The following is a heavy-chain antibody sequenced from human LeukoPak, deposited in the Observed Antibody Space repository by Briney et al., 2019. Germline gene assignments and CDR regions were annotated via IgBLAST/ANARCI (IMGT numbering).Heavy chain of an antibody. CDR2: ISYSGST. Sequence: SETLSLTCTVSGGSISSTGYYWGWIRQPPGKGLEWIGSISYSGSTYYNPSLKSRVTISADTSKNQFSLKLSSVTAADTAVYYCAEVTVSDYWGQGTLVTVSS. V-gene: IGHV4-39*01. D-gene: IGHD5-18*01. J-gene: IGHJ4*02. CDR3: AEVTVSDY. CDR1: GGSISSTGYY.